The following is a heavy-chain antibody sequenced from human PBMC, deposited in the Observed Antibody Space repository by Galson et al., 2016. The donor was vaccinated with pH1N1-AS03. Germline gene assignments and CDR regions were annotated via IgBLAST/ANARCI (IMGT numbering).Heavy chain of an antibody. CDR1: GFTFRNYA. CDR2: ISATGGST. Sequence: SLRLSCAASGFTFRNYAMRWVRQAPGKGLEWVSDISATGGSTYYGDFVKGRAAISRDNSKNTVYLQMNSLRAEDTAVYYCARDWGFSWTSRPTFDFWGQGTMVAVSA. D-gene: IGHD6-13*01. CDR3: ARDWGFSWTSRPTFDF. V-gene: IGHV3-23*01. J-gene: IGHJ3*01.